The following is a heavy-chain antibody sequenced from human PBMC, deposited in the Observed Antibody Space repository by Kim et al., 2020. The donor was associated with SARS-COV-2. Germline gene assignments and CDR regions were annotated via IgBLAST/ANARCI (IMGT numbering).Heavy chain of an antibody. J-gene: IGHJ5*02. CDR3: AKGIAGSLHP. CDR2: INHSGST. V-gene: IGHV4-34*01. Sequence: SETLSLTCAVYGGSFSGYYWSWIRQPPGKGLEWIGEINHSGSTNYNPSLKSRVTIPVDTSKNQFSLKLSSVTAADTAVYYCAKGIAGSLHPWGQGTLVTVSS. D-gene: IGHD6-13*01. CDR1: GGSFSGYY.